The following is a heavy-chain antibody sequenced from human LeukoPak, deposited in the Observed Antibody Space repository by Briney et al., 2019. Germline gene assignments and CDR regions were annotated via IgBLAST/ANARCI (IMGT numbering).Heavy chain of an antibody. CDR1: GGSISSSSYY. V-gene: IGHV4-39*01. J-gene: IGHJ4*02. D-gene: IGHD6-6*01. CDR3: ARRGMGSSSSY. CDR2: IYYSGST. Sequence: SETLSLTCTVSGGSISSSSYYWGWIRQPPGKGLEWIGSIYYSGSTYYNPSLKSRVTISVDTSKNQFSLKLSSVTAADTAVYYCARRGMGSSSSYWGQGTLVTVTS.